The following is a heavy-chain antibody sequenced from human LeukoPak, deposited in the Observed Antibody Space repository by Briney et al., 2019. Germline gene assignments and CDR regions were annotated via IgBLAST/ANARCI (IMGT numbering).Heavy chain of an antibody. J-gene: IGHJ4*02. CDR1: GYTFTAYY. Sequence: ASVKVSCKTSGYTFTAYYMHWVRQAPGQGLEWMGWINPDSGATKYAQKFQGRVTMTRDTSISTAYMELSRLRSDDTAVYYCAPSPPTDFSYYFDYWGQGTVVTVSS. CDR2: INPDSGAT. CDR3: APSPPTDFSYYFDY. D-gene: IGHD2-21*02. V-gene: IGHV1-2*02.